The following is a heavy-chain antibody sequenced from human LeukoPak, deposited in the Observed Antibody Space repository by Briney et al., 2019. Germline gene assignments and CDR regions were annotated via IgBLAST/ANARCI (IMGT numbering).Heavy chain of an antibody. V-gene: IGHV3-11*04. J-gene: IGHJ6*03. CDR1: GFTFSDYY. D-gene: IGHD3-3*01. CDR2: ISSSGSTI. Sequence: PGGSLRLSCAASGFTFSDYYMSWIRRAPGKGLEWVSYISSSGSTIYYADSVKGRFTISRDNAKNSLYLQMNSLRAEDTAVYYCARIERITIFGVVTDYYYYYMDVWGKGTTVTVSS. CDR3: ARIERITIFGVVTDYYYYYMDV.